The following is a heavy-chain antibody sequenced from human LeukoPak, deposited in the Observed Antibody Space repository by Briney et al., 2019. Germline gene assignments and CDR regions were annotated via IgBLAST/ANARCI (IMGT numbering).Heavy chain of an antibody. Sequence: GRSLRLSCAASGFTFSSYGMNWVRQAPGKGLEWVSYITSGSSTIYYADSVRGRFTISRDNAKNSLFLQMNSLRAEDTAVYYCARVGGGDYWGQGTLVTVSS. D-gene: IGHD3-16*01. V-gene: IGHV3-48*01. J-gene: IGHJ4*02. CDR3: ARVGGGDY. CDR1: GFTFSSYG. CDR2: ITSGSSTI.